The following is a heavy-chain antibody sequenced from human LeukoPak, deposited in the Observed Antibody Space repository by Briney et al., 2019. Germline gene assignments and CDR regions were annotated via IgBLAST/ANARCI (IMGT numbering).Heavy chain of an antibody. D-gene: IGHD3-10*01. CDR3: ATLRGFGPLPSSYYYYYGMDV. CDR2: MNPNSGNT. CDR1: GYTFTSYD. V-gene: IGHV1-8*01. J-gene: IGHJ6*02. Sequence: GASVKVSCKASGYTFTSYDINWVRQATGQGLEWMGWMNPNSGNTGYAQKSQGRVTMTRNTSISTAYMELSSLRSEDTAVYYCATLRGFGPLPSSYYYYYGMDVWGQGTTVTVSS.